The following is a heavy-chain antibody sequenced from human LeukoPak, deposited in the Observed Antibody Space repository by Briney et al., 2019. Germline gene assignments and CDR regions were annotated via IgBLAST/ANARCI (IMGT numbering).Heavy chain of an antibody. CDR1: GFTFSGKW. Sequence: GGSLRLSCAASGFTFSGKWMHWVRQAPGKGLVWVSRIKGDGSSTTYTDSVKGRFTISRDNAKNTLHLQMDSLRAKDTAVYYCAKSDWLDSWGQGTLVIVSS. V-gene: IGHV3-74*03. CDR3: AKSDWLDS. CDR2: IKGDGSST. J-gene: IGHJ5*01.